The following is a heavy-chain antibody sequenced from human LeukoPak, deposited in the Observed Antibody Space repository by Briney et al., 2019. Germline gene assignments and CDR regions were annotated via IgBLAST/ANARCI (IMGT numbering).Heavy chain of an antibody. J-gene: IGHJ6*03. D-gene: IGHD5-12*01. Sequence: KPGESLKISCKGSGYSFTSYWIGWVRQMPGKGLEWMGIIYPGDSDTRYSPSFQGQVTISADKSISTAYLQWSSLKASDTAMYYYARSGYDDDYYYYYMDVWGKGTTVTVSS. CDR1: GYSFTSYW. CDR2: IYPGDSDT. V-gene: IGHV5-51*01. CDR3: ARSGYDDDYYYYYMDV.